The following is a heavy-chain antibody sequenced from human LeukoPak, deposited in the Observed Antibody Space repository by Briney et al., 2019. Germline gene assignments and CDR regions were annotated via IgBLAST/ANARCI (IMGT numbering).Heavy chain of an antibody. CDR3: ARDENSGSFDY. D-gene: IGHD3-10*01. V-gene: IGHV4-31*03. CDR2: IYYSGIT. CDR1: GGSISTGVHY. J-gene: IGHJ4*02. Sequence: SETLSLTCTVSGGSISTGVHYWSWIRQHAGKGLEYIGYIYYSGITYYNPSLKSRITISVDTSKNQFSLRLSSVTAADTAVYYCARDENSGSFDYWGQGTLVTVSS.